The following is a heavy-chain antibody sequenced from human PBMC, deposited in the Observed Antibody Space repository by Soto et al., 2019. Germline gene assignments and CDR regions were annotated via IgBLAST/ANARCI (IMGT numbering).Heavy chain of an antibody. V-gene: IGHV1-69*13. CDR2: IIPIFGTA. CDR3: ARHPTVTTGDWFDP. Sequence: SVKVSCKASGGTFSSYAISWLRQAPGQGLEWMGGIIPIFGTANYAQKFQGRVTITADESTSTAYMELSSLRSEDTAVYYCARHPTVTTGDWFDPWGQGTLVTVSS. J-gene: IGHJ5*02. CDR1: GGTFSSYA. D-gene: IGHD1-1*01.